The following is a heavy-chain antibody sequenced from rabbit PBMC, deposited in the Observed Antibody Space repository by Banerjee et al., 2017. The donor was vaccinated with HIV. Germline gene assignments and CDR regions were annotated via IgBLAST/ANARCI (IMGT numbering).Heavy chain of an antibody. CDR3: AREDPGGAGAFDL. V-gene: IGHV1S40*01. D-gene: IGHD7-1*01. Sequence: QSLEESGGGLVKPGGTLTLTCKASGIDFSSYYYMCWVRQAPGKGLEWIGCIYTGSGRTDYASWAKGRFTISQTSSTTVTLQMTSLTAADTATYFCAREDPGGAGAFDLWGPGTLVTVS. CDR1: GIDFSSYYY. J-gene: IGHJ4*01. CDR2: IYTGSGRT.